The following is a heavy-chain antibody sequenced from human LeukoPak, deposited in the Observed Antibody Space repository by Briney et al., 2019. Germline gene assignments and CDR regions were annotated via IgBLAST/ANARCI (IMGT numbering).Heavy chain of an antibody. V-gene: IGHV3-23*01. CDR2: ICGSGSSR. Sequence: GGSLTLSCAACGFIFSSHAMNWVRQAPGKGREWVSAICGSGSSRSYADSVKGRFAISRDNSKNTLYLQMNSLRAEDTAVYYCAKAPIKYTSSSDAFDIWGQGTMVTVSS. J-gene: IGHJ3*02. CDR3: AKAPIKYTSSSDAFDI. CDR1: GFIFSSHA. D-gene: IGHD6-6*01.